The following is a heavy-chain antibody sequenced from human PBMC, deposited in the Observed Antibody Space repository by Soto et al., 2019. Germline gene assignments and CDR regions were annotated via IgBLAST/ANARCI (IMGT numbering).Heavy chain of an antibody. CDR3: AHRPAYYSSTVYYPFDN. V-gene: IGHV2-5*02. J-gene: IGHJ4*02. D-gene: IGHD3-9*01. CDR2: IYWDDGK. CDR1: GFSLSTSGVG. Sequence: SGPTLVNPTQTLTLTCTFSGFSLSTSGVGVAWIRQPPGKALEWLALIYWDDGKRYSPSLKTRLNITKDTSKNQVVLTLTNVDLVETATYYCAHRPAYYSSTVYYPFDNWGQGALVTVSS.